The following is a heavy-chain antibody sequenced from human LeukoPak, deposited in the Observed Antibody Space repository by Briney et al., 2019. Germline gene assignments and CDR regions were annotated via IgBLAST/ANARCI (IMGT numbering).Heavy chain of an antibody. CDR3: ARDDILAGYPTPFDY. D-gene: IGHD3-9*01. Sequence: GGSLRLSCAASEFSVGSNYMTWVRQAPGKGLEWVSLIYSGGSTYYADSVKGRFTISRDNSKNTLYLQMNSLRAEDTAVYYCARDDILAGYPTPFDYWGQGTLVTVSS. J-gene: IGHJ4*02. CDR2: IYSGGST. V-gene: IGHV3-66*01. CDR1: EFSVGSNY.